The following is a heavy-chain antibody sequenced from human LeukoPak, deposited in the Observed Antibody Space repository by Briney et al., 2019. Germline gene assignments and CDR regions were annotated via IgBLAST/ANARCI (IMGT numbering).Heavy chain of an antibody. D-gene: IGHD3-3*01. CDR3: ARSPLTIFGVVNPFDY. CDR2: IIPIFGTA. J-gene: IGHJ4*02. Sequence: VASVKVSCKASGGTFSSYAISWVRQAPGQGLEWMGGIIPIFGTANYAQKFQGRVTITTDESTSTAYMELSSLRSEDTAVYYCARSPLTIFGVVNPFDYWGQGTLVTVSS. V-gene: IGHV1-69*05. CDR1: GGTFSSYA.